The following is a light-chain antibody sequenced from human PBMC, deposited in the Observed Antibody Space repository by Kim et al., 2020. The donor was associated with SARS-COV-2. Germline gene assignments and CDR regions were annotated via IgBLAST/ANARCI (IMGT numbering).Light chain of an antibody. CDR1: QSVSSRD. Sequence: SSAGERATRSCRASQSVSSRDLDWYQQKPGQAPRLLIYGASSRATGIPDRFSGSGSGTDFTLTISRLEPEDVAVYYCQQYGSSHTFGPGTKVDIK. J-gene: IGKJ3*01. CDR3: QQYGSSHT. V-gene: IGKV3-20*01. CDR2: GAS.